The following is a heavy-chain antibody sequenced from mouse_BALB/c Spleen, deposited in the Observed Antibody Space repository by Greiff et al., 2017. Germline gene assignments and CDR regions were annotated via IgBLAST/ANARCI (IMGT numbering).Heavy chain of an antibody. D-gene: IGHD2-4*01. CDR3: TRRYDYDDYAMDY. Sequence: VQLQQPGAELVRPGASVKLSCKASGYTFTSYWINWVKQRPGQGLEWIGNIYPSDSYTNYNQKFKDKATLTVDKSSSTAYMQLSSPTSEDSAVYYCTRRYDYDDYAMDYWGQGTSVTVSS. CDR2: IYPSDSYT. J-gene: IGHJ4*01. V-gene: IGHV1-69*02. CDR1: GYTFTSYW.